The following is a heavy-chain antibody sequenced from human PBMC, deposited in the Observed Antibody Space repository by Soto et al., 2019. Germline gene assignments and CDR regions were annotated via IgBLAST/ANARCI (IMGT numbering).Heavy chain of an antibody. V-gene: IGHV3-30-3*01. CDR2: ISYDGSNK. CDR3: AKGARYFDWLVDEIDY. J-gene: IGHJ4*02. CDR1: GFTFSSHA. D-gene: IGHD3-9*01. Sequence: PGGSLRLSCTASGFTFSSHAMHWVRQAPGKGLEWVAGISYDGSNKYYADSVKGRFTISRDNSKNTLYLQMNSLRAEDTAVYYCAKGARYFDWLVDEIDYWGQGTLVTVSS.